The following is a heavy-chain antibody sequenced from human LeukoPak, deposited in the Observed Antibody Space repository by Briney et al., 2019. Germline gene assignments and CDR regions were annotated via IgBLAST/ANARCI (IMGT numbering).Heavy chain of an antibody. Sequence: GGSLRLSCAASGFTFSSYAMHWVRQAPGKGLEWVAVISYDGSNKYYADSVKGRFTISRDNSKNTLHLQMNSLRAEDTAVYYCARDVGTVGFHLDYWGQGTLVTVSS. CDR2: ISYDGSNK. D-gene: IGHD2-8*02. CDR3: ARDVGTVGFHLDY. J-gene: IGHJ4*02. CDR1: GFTFSSYA. V-gene: IGHV3-30*04.